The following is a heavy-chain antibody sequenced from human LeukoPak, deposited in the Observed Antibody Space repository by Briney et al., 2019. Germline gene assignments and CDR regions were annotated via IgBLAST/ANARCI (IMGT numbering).Heavy chain of an antibody. Sequence: SETLSLTCTVSGGSISTYYWNWIRQPPGKGLEWIGYIYYSGSTNHHPSLKSRVTISVDTSKNQFSLKLSSVTAADTAVYYCARHPLYSSSWYGFDPWGQGTLVTVSS. CDR1: GGSISTYY. CDR3: ARHPLYSSSWYGFDP. D-gene: IGHD6-13*01. J-gene: IGHJ5*02. CDR2: IYYSGST. V-gene: IGHV4-59*08.